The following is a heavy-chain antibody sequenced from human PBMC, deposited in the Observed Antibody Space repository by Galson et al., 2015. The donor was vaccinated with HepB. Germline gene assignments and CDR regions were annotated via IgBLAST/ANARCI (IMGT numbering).Heavy chain of an antibody. J-gene: IGHJ4*02. CDR3: AKDQDVLLWFGELIGGY. Sequence: SLRLSCAASGFTFSSYGMHWVRQAPGKGLEWVAFIRYDGSNKYYADSVKDRFTISRDNSKNTLYLQMNSLRAEDTAVYYCAKDQDVLLWFGELIGGYWGQGTLVTVSS. D-gene: IGHD3-10*01. CDR1: GFTFSSYG. CDR2: IRYDGSNK. V-gene: IGHV3-30*02.